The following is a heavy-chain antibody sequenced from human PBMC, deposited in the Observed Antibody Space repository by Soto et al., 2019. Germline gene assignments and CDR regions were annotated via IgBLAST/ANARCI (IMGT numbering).Heavy chain of an antibody. D-gene: IGHD1-7*01. CDR1: GGSISSSSYY. CDR2: IYYSGST. V-gene: IGHV4-39*01. Sequence: PSQTLSLTCTVSGGSISSSSYYWGWIRQPPGKGLEWIGSIYYSGSTYYNPPLKSRVTISVDTSKNQFSLKLSSVTAADTAVYYCARHGNYEAYYYYYGMDVWGQGTTVTVSS. CDR3: ARHGNYEAYYYYYGMDV. J-gene: IGHJ6*02.